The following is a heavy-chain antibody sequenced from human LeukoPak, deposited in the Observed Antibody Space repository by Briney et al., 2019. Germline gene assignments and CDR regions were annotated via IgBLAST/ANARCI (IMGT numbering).Heavy chain of an antibody. V-gene: IGHV7-4-1*02. CDR2: INTNTGNP. J-gene: IGHJ4*02. D-gene: IGHD6-13*01. CDR1: GYTFTSYA. Sequence: ASVKVSCKASGYTFTSYAMNWVRQAPGQGLEWMGWINTNTGNPTYAQGFTGRFVFSLDTSVSTAYLQISSLKAEDTAVYYCARGTRIAAVSKYDYWGQGTLVTVSS. CDR3: ARGTRIAAVSKYDY.